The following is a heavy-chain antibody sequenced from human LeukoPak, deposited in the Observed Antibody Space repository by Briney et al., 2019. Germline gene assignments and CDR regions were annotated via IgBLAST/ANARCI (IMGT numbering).Heavy chain of an antibody. CDR3: ASGRRKHSGYDSDYYYYGMDV. D-gene: IGHD5-12*01. CDR1: GYTFTSNY. Sequence: GASVKVSCKASGYTFTSNYIHWVRQAPGQGLEWMGGIIPIFSTANYAQKFQGRVTITADESTSTAYMELSSLRSEDTAVYYCASGRRKHSGYDSDYYYYGMDVWGQGTTVTVSS. CDR2: IIPIFSTA. J-gene: IGHJ6*02. V-gene: IGHV1-69*13.